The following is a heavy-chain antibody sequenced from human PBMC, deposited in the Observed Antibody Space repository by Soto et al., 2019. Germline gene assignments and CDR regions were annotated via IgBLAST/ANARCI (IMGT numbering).Heavy chain of an antibody. D-gene: IGHD6-19*01. CDR2: ISYDGSNK. V-gene: IGHV3-30*03. CDR3: ASGYSSGWYYFDY. Sequence: GGSLRLSCAASGFTFSSYGMHWVRQAPGKGLEWVAVISYDGSNKYYADSVKGRFTISRDNSKNRLYLQMNSLRAEDTAVYYCASGYSSGWYYFDYWGQGTLVTVSS. J-gene: IGHJ4*02. CDR1: GFTFSSYG.